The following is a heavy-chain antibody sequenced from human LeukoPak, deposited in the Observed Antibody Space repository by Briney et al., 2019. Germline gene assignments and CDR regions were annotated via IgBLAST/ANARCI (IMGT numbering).Heavy chain of an antibody. V-gene: IGHV3-30*02. CDR2: FQSDRSNE. CDR3: AKDRCSNGIGCYYYYMDV. Sequence: GGSLRLSCAASRFTFSSYGMHWVRQAPGKGLEWVAYFQSDRSNEQYADSVRGRFSISRDSSKNILYLQMNSLRAEDTAVYYCAKDRCSNGIGCYYYYMDVWGKGTTVTISS. CDR1: RFTFSSYG. D-gene: IGHD2-8*01. J-gene: IGHJ6*03.